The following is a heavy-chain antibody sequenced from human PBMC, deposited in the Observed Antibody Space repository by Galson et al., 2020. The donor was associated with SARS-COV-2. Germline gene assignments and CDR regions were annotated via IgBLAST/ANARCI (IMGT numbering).Heavy chain of an antibody. Sequence: GESLKISCAASGFTFSNYAMIWVRQVPGQGLDWVSDLNAGGSATYYADSVKGRFTISRDNSKNNLYLQMNSLRAEDTAVYYCAKPREYLDPFPIFGVVIHYYYYGIDVWGQGTTVTVSS. CDR1: GFTFSNYA. CDR3: AKPREYLDPFPIFGVVIHYYYYGIDV. J-gene: IGHJ6*02. CDR2: LNAGGSAT. D-gene: IGHD3-3*01. V-gene: IGHV3-23*01.